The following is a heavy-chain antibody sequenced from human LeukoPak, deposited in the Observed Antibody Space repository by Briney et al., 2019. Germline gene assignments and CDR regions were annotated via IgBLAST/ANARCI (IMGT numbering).Heavy chain of an antibody. CDR2: INYGGST. Sequence: PSETLSLTCAVSEMSFSAYYWNWIRQSPGKGLEWIGEINYGGSTKYAPSLEGRGTILIDTSKNQFSLKLTSVTAADTAVYYCARGFPPGSGSRGSHAFDVWGQGTMVTVSS. CDR3: ARGFPPGSGSRGSHAFDV. D-gene: IGHD6-19*01. CDR1: EMSFSAYY. V-gene: IGHV4-34*01. J-gene: IGHJ3*01.